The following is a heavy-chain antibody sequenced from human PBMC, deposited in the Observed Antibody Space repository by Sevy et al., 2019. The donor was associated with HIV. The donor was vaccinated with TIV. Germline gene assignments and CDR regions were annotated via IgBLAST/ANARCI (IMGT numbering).Heavy chain of an antibody. CDR2: IYPVDSVT. Sequence: GESLKISCKGSGYTFSNYWIGWVRQMPGKGLEWMGVIYPVDSVTRYSRSFQGQVPMSAGKSTGTAYLQWSSLKTSDTAIYYCARYPIVVVPAAEYYFDYWGQGTLVTVSS. D-gene: IGHD2-2*01. J-gene: IGHJ4*02. CDR1: GYTFSNYW. V-gene: IGHV5-51*01. CDR3: ARYPIVVVPAAEYYFDY.